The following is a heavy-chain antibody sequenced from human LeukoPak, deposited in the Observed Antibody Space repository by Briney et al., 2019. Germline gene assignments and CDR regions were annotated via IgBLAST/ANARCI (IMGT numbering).Heavy chain of an antibody. CDR3: GKSGSRDWDYFEY. D-gene: IGHD6-19*01. J-gene: IGHJ4*02. CDR2: ISGDGGDT. V-gene: IGHV3-23*01. Sequence: GGSLRLSCSASGINFRISAMAWVRQAPGKGLEWVSTISGDGGDTHYADSVRGRFTISRANSKNTLFMQMNSLRAEDTAVYYCGKSGSRDWDYFEYWGQGTLVTASS. CDR1: GINFRISA.